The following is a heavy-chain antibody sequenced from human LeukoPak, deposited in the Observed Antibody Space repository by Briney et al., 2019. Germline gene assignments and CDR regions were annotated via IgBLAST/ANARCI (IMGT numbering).Heavy chain of an antibody. CDR2: ISYDGSNK. CDR3: ARGSGDYGWPFDY. CDR1: GFTFSSYA. D-gene: IGHD3-10*01. Sequence: GRSLRLSCAASGFTFSSYAMHWVRQAPGKGLEWVAVISYDGSNKYYADSVKGRFTISRDNSKNTLYLQMNSLRAEDTAVYYCARGSGDYGWPFDYWGQGTLVTVSS. J-gene: IGHJ4*02. V-gene: IGHV3-30-3*01.